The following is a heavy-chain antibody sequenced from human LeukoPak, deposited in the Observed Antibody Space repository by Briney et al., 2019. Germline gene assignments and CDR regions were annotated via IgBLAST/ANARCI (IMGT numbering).Heavy chain of an antibody. CDR2: IYHSGST. CDR3: ARDIHVPRIREPYFDI. Sequence: SETLSLTCIVSGYSISSGYYWGWIRQPPGTGLEWIGRIYHSGSTNYNPSLKGRVTISVDTSKNQFSLELSSVTAADTAVYYCARDIHVPRIREPYFDIWGEGTLVTVSS. V-gene: IGHV4-38-2*02. CDR1: GYSISSGYY. J-gene: IGHJ3*02. D-gene: IGHD1-14*01.